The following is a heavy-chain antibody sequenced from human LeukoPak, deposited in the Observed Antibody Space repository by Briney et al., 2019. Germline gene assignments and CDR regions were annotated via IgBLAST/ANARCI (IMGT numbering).Heavy chain of an antibody. D-gene: IGHD6-13*01. Sequence: GGSLRLSCAASGFTFSSYAMSWVRQAPGKGLEWVSAISGSGGSTYYADSVKGRFTISRDNSKNTLYLQMNSLRAEDTAVYYCALSVGIAAAGPSDYWGQGTLVTVSS. V-gene: IGHV3-23*01. CDR3: ALSVGIAAAGPSDY. CDR2: ISGSGGST. CDR1: GFTFSSYA. J-gene: IGHJ4*02.